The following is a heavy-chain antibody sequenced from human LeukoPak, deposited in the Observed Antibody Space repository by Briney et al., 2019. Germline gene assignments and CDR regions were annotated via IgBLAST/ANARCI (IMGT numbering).Heavy chain of an antibody. CDR1: GYTFTSYD. CDR2: MNPNSGNT. J-gene: IGHJ6*03. CDR3: ARAPWGFGGVIVPYYMDV. V-gene: IGHV1-8*01. Sequence: ASVKVSCKASGYTFTSYDINWVRQATGQGLEWMGWMNPNSGNTGYAQKFQGRVTITRNTSISTAYMELSSLRSEDTAVYYCARAPWGFGGVIVPYYMDVWGKGTTVTVSS. D-gene: IGHD3-16*02.